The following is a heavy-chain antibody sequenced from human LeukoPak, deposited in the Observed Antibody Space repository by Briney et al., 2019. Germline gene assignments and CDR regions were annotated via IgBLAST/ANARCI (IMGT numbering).Heavy chain of an antibody. J-gene: IGHJ4*02. D-gene: IGHD3-9*01. Sequence: PGGSLRLSCAASGFTFSDYYMSWIRQAPGKGLEWVSYISSSGSTIYYADSVKGRFTISRDNAKNSLYLQMNSLRAEDAAVYYCAKDAAPYYDILTAYFAFWGQGTLVTVSS. CDR2: ISSSGSTI. CDR3: AKDAAPYYDILTAYFAF. V-gene: IGHV3-11*04. CDR1: GFTFSDYY.